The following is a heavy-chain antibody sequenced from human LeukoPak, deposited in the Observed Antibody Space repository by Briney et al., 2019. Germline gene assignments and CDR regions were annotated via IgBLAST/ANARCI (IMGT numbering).Heavy chain of an antibody. CDR1: GFTLSSYA. V-gene: IGHV3-23*01. CDR2: ISGSGGST. D-gene: IGHD6-13*01. Sequence: GGSLRLSCAASGFTLSSYAMSWVRQAPGKGLEWVSAISGSGGSTYYADSVKGRFTISRDNSKNTLYLQMNSLRAEDTAVYYCAKDGYSSSWYMSHYFDYWGQGTLVTVSS. J-gene: IGHJ4*02. CDR3: AKDGYSSSWYMSHYFDY.